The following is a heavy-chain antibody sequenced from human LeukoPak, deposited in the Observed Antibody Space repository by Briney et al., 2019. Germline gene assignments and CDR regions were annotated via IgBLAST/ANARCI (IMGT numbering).Heavy chain of an antibody. CDR2: ISGSGGST. CDR1: GFTFSSYG. D-gene: IGHD4-17*01. J-gene: IGHJ4*02. CDR3: ATPNRYGDSSRLDY. Sequence: GGSLRLSCAASGFTFSSYGMSWVRQAPGKGLEWVSAISGSGGSTYYADSVKGRFTISRDNSKNTLYLQMNSLRAEDTAVYYCATPNRYGDSSRLDYWGQGTLVTVSS. V-gene: IGHV3-23*01.